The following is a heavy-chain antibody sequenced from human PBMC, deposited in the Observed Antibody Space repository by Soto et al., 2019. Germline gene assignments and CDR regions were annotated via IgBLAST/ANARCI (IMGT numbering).Heavy chain of an antibody. V-gene: IGHV4-4*07. D-gene: IGHD3-3*01. CDR2: ISTSGNT. CDR3: ARDVVGPHGMDG. Sequence: QVQLQGSDPRLLKPSETLSLTCTVSGDSVTSYYWSWIRQTVGKGLDWIGRISTSGNTDYDPSLKSRATLSLQTAQNQVSLKLSSGTAADTSLYYRARDVVGPHGMDGWGQGNTVTVSS. CDR1: GDSVTSYY. J-gene: IGHJ6*01.